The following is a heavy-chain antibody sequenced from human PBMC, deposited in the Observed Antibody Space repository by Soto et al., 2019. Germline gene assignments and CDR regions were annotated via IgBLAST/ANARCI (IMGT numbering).Heavy chain of an antibody. CDR2: IYYSGST. Sequence: TSETLSLTCTVSGGSISSYYWSWIRQPPGKGLEWIGYIYYSGSTNYNPSLKSRVTISVDTSKNQFSLKLSSVTAADTAVYYCERDMGAPLYYSGRDVWGKGTTVPVSS. CDR1: GGSISSYY. V-gene: IGHV4-59*01. CDR3: ERDMGAPLYYSGRDV. D-gene: IGHD1-26*01. J-gene: IGHJ6*04.